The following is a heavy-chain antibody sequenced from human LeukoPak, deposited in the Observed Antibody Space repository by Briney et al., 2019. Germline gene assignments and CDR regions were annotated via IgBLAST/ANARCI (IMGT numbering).Heavy chain of an antibody. CDR2: IYDDNT. CDR3: AARKVRGVWFYLDY. J-gene: IGHJ4*02. V-gene: IGHV3-23*01. D-gene: IGHD3-10*01. Sequence: GGSLRLSCAASGFAVSAYAMAWVRQAPGKGLEWVSTIYDDNTYYADSVKGRFAISTDNSKNALYLQMNSLRVEDTAVYFCAARKVRGVWFYLDYWGQGTLVTVSS. CDR1: GFAVSAYA.